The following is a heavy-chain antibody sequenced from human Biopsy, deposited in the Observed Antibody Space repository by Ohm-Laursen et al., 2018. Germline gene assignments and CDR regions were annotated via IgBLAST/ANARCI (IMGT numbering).Heavy chain of an antibody. J-gene: IGHJ6*02. Sequence: SLRLSCTASGFTFNSHEMNWVRQAPGKGLEWISYITGSSSTIYYADSVKGRFTISRDNAKNTLYLQMNSLRAEDTAVYYCARDRLEESEINYYYGMDVWGQGTTVTVSS. CDR3: ARDRLEESEINYYYGMDV. V-gene: IGHV3-48*03. CDR2: ITGSSSTI. D-gene: IGHD3-16*01. CDR1: GFTFNSHE.